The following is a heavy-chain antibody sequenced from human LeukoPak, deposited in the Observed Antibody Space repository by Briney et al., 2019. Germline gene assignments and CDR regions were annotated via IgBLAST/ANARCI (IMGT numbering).Heavy chain of an antibody. CDR2: IIPIFGTA. V-gene: IGHV1-69*06. CDR3: ARSIRSGSSSWYVSDY. J-gene: IGHJ4*02. Sequence: SVKVSCKASGGTFSSYAISWVRQAPGQGLEWMGGIIPIFGTANYAQKFQGRATITADKSTSTAYMELSSLRSEDTAVYYCARSIRSGSSSWYVSDYWGQGTLVTVSS. D-gene: IGHD6-13*01. CDR1: GGTFSSYA.